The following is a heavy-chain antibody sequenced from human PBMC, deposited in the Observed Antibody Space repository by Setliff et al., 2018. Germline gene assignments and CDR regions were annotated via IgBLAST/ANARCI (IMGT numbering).Heavy chain of an antibody. Sequence: PGGSLRLSCAASGFIFDDYVMHWVRQTPGEGLEWVSGISWDSGSIGYADSVKGRFTISRDNAKNTVYLQMNSLRAEDTAVYYCARVGEYRFLEWFMNYYYNYMDAWGKGTTVTVSS. V-gene: IGHV3-9*01. CDR3: ARVGEYRFLEWFMNYYYNYMDA. J-gene: IGHJ6*03. CDR2: ISWDSGSI. D-gene: IGHD3-3*01. CDR1: GFIFDDYV.